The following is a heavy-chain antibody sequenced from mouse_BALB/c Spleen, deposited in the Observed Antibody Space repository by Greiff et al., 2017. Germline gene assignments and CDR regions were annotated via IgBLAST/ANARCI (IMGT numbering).Heavy chain of an antibody. CDR2: ISSGGGNT. D-gene: IGHD1-1*01. V-gene: IGHV5-9*03. J-gene: IGHJ3*01. Sequence: EVKLVESGGGLVKPGGSLKLSCAASGFTFSSYTMSWVRQTPEKRLEWVATISSGGGNTYYPDSVKGRFTISRDNAKNNLYLQMSSLRSEDTALYYCARYGITTGGWFAYWGQGTLVTVSA. CDR3: ARYGITTGGWFAY. CDR1: GFTFSSYT.